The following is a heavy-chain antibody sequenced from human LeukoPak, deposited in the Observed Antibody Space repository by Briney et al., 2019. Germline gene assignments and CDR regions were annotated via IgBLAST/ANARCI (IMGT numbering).Heavy chain of an antibody. D-gene: IGHD6-13*01. Sequence: GGSLRLSCEASGFTFSTYWMHWVRQAPGKGLVWVSRITPDGTTTTYADSVKGRFTISRDNAKNTLYLQMNSLRAEDTAVYYCARVGSSWYGYYFDYWGQGTLVTVSS. CDR2: ITPDGTTT. CDR1: GFTFSTYW. V-gene: IGHV3-74*01. J-gene: IGHJ4*02. CDR3: ARVGSSWYGYYFDY.